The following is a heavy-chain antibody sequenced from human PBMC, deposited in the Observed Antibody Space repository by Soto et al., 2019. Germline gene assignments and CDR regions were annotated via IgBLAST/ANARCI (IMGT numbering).Heavy chain of an antibody. D-gene: IGHD1-7*01. CDR2: IYRTGST. J-gene: IGHJ4*02. V-gene: IGHV4-4*02. Sequence: QVQLQESGPGLVKPSGTLSLTCAVSGGSFTSNNWWTWVRQPPGQGMEWIGEIYRTGSTNYNPSLKSRVTIPLDKSENQFSLKVTSLTAADTAVYYCASRYPGTSVDYWGQGTLVAVSS. CDR1: GGSFTSNNW. CDR3: ASRYPGTSVDY.